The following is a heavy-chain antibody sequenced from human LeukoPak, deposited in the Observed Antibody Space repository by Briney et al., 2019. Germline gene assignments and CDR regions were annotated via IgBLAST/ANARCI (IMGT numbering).Heavy chain of an antibody. CDR1: GFTFSSYW. CDR2: IKQDGSEK. J-gene: IGHJ5*02. Sequence: GGSLRLSCAASGFTFSSYWMSWVRQAPGKGLEWVANIKQDGSEKYYVDSVKGRFTISRDNAKNSLYLQMNSLRAEDTAVYYCARVCKPTTVTTGGGNNWFDPWGQGTLVTASS. V-gene: IGHV3-7*01. D-gene: IGHD4-17*01. CDR3: ARVCKPTTVTTGGGNNWFDP.